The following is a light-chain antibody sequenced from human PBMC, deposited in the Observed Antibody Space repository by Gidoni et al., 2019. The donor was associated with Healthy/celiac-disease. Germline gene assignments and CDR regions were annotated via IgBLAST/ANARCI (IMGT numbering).Light chain of an antibody. Sequence: SYELTQPPSVSVSPGQTASITCSGDKLGNKYTCWYQQQPGQSPVLVIYQDNERPSGIPERFSGSNSGNTATLTISGTQAMDEADYYCQAWDSNTGVFGGGTKLTVL. CDR3: QAWDSNTGV. CDR2: QDN. J-gene: IGLJ2*01. CDR1: KLGNKY. V-gene: IGLV3-1*01.